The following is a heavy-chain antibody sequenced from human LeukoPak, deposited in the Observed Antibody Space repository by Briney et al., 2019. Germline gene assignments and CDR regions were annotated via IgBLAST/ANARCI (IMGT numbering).Heavy chain of an antibody. CDR1: GGTFSSYA. J-gene: IGHJ4*02. V-gene: IGHV1-69*05. D-gene: IGHD3-3*01. Sequence: ASVKVSCKASGGTFSSYAISWVRQAPGQGLEWMGGIIPIFGTANYAQKFQGRVTITTDESTSTAYMELSSLRSEDTAVYYCARDGIYDFWSGYYTEWGQGTLVTVSS. CDR3: ARDGIYDFWSGYYTE. CDR2: IIPIFGTA.